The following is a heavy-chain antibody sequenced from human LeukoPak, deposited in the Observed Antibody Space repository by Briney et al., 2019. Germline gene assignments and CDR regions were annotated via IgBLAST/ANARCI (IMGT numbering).Heavy chain of an antibody. D-gene: IGHD6-13*01. CDR3: ARDSRSFDAFDI. CDR1: GGSISSYY. CDR2: IYYSGST. V-gene: IGHV4-59*01. Sequence: SETLSLTCTVSGGSISSYYWSWIRQPPGKGLEWIGYIYYSGSTNYNPSLKSRVTISVDTSKNQFSLKLSSVTAADTAVYYCARDSRSFDAFDIWGQGTMVTVSS. J-gene: IGHJ3*02.